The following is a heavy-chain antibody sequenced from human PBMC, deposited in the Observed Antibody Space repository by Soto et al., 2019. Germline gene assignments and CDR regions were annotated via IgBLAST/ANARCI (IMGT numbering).Heavy chain of an antibody. D-gene: IGHD3-10*01. V-gene: IGHV3-74*01. J-gene: IGHJ4*02. CDR2: VDSDGTTT. CDR3: ARGAFRAYYFDY. CDR1: GFTFSSYS. Sequence: PGGSLRLSCAASGFTFSSYSMDWVRQAPGKGLEWVSRVDSDGTTTNYADSVKGRFTISRDNARNTVYLQMNSLRAEDTAIYYCARGAFRAYYFDYWGLGTLVTVSS.